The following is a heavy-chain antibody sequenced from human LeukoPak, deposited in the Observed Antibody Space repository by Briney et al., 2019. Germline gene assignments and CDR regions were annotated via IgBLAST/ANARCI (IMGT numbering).Heavy chain of an antibody. CDR2: IYSGGST. Sequence: ETLSLTCAVYGGSFSGYYWSWVRQAPGKGLEWVSVIYSGGSTYYADSVKGRFTISRDNSKNTLYLQMNSLRAEDTAVYYCARYLPFDCWGQGTLVTVSS. CDR1: GGSFSGYY. J-gene: IGHJ4*02. CDR3: ARYLPFDC. V-gene: IGHV3-66*01.